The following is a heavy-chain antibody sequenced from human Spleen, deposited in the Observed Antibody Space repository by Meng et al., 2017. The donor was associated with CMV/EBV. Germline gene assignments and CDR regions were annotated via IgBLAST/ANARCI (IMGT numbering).Heavy chain of an antibody. CDR1: GFTFSDYY. V-gene: IGHV3-11*01. CDR2: ISSSGSTI. J-gene: IGHJ4*02. D-gene: IGHD3-10*01. Sequence: GESLKISCAASGFTFSDYYMSWIRQAPGKGLEWVSYISSSGSTIYHGDSVKGRFTISRDNAKNSLYLQMNSLRAEDTAVYYCAMAPGELWLGDPDYWGQGTLVTVSS. CDR3: AMAPGELWLGDPDY.